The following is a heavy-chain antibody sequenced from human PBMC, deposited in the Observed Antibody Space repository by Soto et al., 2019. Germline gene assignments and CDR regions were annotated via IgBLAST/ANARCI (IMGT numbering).Heavy chain of an antibody. CDR1: GGSISSGGYY. D-gene: IGHD3-3*01. Sequence: SETLSLTCTVSGGSISSGGYYWSWIRQHPGKGLEWIGYIYYSGSTYYNPSLKSRVTISVDTSKNQFSLKLSSVTAADTAVYYCARGVLRLVEWLSPPDAFDIWGQGTMVTVSS. V-gene: IGHV4-31*03. CDR3: ARGVLRLVEWLSPPDAFDI. J-gene: IGHJ3*02. CDR2: IYYSGST.